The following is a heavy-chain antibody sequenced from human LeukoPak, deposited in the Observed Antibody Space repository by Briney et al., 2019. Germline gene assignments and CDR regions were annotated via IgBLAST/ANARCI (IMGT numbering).Heavy chain of an antibody. V-gene: IGHV1-2*02. J-gene: IGHJ4*02. CDR3: ARDVRVVPAATVFDY. Sequence: ASVKVSCKASGYTFTGYYMHWVRQAPGQGLEWMGWINPNSGGTNYAQKFQGRVTMTRDTSISTAYMELSRLRSDDTAVYYCARDVRVVPAATVFDYWGQGTLVTVPS. D-gene: IGHD2-2*01. CDR1: GYTFTGYY. CDR2: INPNSGGT.